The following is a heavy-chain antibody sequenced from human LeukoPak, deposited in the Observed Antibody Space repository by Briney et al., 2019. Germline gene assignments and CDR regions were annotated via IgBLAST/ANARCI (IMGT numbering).Heavy chain of an antibody. CDR2: ISYDGSNK. V-gene: IGHV3-30*18. CDR3: AKDSSSSN. J-gene: IGHJ4*02. Sequence: PGGSLRLSCAASGFTFSSYGMHWVRQAPGKGLEWVAVISYDGSNKYYADSVKGRFTISRDNSKNTLYLQMNSLRAEDTAVYYCAKDSSSSNWGQGTLVTVSS. D-gene: IGHD6-6*01. CDR1: GFTFSSYG.